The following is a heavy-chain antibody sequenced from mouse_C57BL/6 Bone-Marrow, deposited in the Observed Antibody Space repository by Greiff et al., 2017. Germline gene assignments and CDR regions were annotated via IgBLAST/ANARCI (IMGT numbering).Heavy chain of an antibody. Sequence: QVQLQQSGAELVMPGASVKLSCKASGYTFTSYWMHWVKQRPGQGLEWIGEIDPSDSYTNYNQKFKGKSTLTVDKSSSTAYMQLSSLTSEDSAVYYCASKRDFDVWGTGTTVTVSS. CDR1: GYTFTSYW. J-gene: IGHJ1*03. V-gene: IGHV1-69*01. CDR3: ASKRDFDV. CDR2: IDPSDSYT.